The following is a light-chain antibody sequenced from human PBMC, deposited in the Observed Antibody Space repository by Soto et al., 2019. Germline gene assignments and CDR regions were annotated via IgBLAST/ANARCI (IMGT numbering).Light chain of an antibody. V-gene: IGKV3-15*01. CDR2: RVS. J-gene: IGKJ5*01. CDR3: QQYYHWPIT. CDR1: QDVGSL. Sequence: EVTPSPATLSVSPGERATLSCRASQDVGSLVAWYQQKPGQAPRLLIYRVSTRATDIAARFTGSGSGTDFTLSISSLQTEDFAVYYCQQYYHWPITFGPGTRLEIK.